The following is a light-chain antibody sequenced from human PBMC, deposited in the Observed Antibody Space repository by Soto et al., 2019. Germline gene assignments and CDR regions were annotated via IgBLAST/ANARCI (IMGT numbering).Light chain of an antibody. V-gene: IGLV2-14*01. CDR3: YSYRGYYTRV. CDR1: SSDIGGYNA. CDR2: EVT. Sequence: QSALTQPASVSGSPGQTITISCTGTSSDIGGYNAVSWYQHHPGKAPKLIIYEVTHRPSGVSDRFSASKSGNTASLTISGLQAEDEADYYCYSYRGYYTRVFGTGTKVTVL. J-gene: IGLJ1*01.